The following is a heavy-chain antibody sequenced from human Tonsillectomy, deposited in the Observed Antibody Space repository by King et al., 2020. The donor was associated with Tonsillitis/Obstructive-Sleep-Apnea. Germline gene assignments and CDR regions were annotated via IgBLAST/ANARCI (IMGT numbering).Heavy chain of an antibody. D-gene: IGHD3-10*01. V-gene: IGHV3-33*01. Sequence: VQLVQSGGGVVQPGRSLRLSCAASGFTFSSCGMHWVRQAPGKGLEWVAVIWYDGSNKYYADSVKGRFTISRDNSKNTVHLQMNSLRAEDTAVYYCAREYGSGLSYFDYWGQGTLVTVSS. CDR1: GFTFSSCG. J-gene: IGHJ4*02. CDR2: IWYDGSNK. CDR3: AREYGSGLSYFDY.